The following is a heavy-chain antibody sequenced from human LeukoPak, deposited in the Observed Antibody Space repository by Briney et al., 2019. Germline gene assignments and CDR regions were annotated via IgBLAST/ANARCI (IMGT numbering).Heavy chain of an antibody. CDR3: ARLIQVVPAASRNYYYYYYMDV. J-gene: IGHJ6*03. Sequence: SETLSLTCAVYGGSFSGHYWSWIRQPPGKGLEWIGEIKHSGSTNYNPSLKSRVTISVDTSKNQFSLKLSSVTAADTAVYYCARLIQVVPAASRNYYYYYYMDVWGKGTTVTVSS. CDR2: IKHSGST. CDR1: GGSFSGHY. V-gene: IGHV4-34*01. D-gene: IGHD2-2*01.